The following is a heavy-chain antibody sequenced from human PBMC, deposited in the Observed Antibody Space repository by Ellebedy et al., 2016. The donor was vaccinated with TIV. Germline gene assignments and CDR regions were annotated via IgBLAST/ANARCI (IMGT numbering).Heavy chain of an antibody. CDR1: GFTFSSYA. V-gene: IGHV3-23*01. J-gene: IGHJ4*02. CDR2: ISGSGGST. Sequence: GESLKISCAASGFTFSSYAMSWVRQAPGKGLEWVSAISGSGGSTYYADSVKGRFTISRDNSKNTLYLQMNNLRAEDTAVYYCARSSTGSYQERYCDFWGQGTLVTVSP. D-gene: IGHD2-15*01. CDR3: ARSSTGSYQERYCDF.